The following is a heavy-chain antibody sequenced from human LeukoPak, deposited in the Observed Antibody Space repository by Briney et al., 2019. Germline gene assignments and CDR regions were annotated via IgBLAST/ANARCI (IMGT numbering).Heavy chain of an antibody. CDR3: AGDDENYDFWSGYIRGFGDV. D-gene: IGHD3-3*01. CDR2: ISSSSSYI. CDR1: GFTFSSYN. Sequence: GGSLRLSCAASGFTFSSYNMNWVRQAPGKGLEWVSSISSSSSYIYYADSVKGRFTISRDNAKNSLYLQMNSLRAEDTAVYYCAGDDENYDFWSGYIRGFGDVWGKGTTVTVSS. J-gene: IGHJ6*04. V-gene: IGHV3-21*01.